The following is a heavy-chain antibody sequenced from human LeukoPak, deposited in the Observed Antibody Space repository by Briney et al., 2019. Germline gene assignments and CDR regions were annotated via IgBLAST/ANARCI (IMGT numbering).Heavy chain of an antibody. CDR2: ISGTGTTR. V-gene: IGHV3-48*01. CDR3: ARDGINYGELDY. Sequence: GGSLRLSCAAPGFTFSIYTMNWVRQAPGKGLEWVSYISGTGTTRYYADSVKGRFTISRDNAKNSLYLQMNSLRAEDTALYYCARDGINYGELDYWGQGTLVSVSS. CDR1: GFTFSIYT. J-gene: IGHJ4*02. D-gene: IGHD3-10*01.